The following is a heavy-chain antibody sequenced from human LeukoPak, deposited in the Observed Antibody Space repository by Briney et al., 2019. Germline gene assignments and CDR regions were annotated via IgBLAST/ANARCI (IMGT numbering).Heavy chain of an antibody. Sequence: GGSLRLSCAPSGFTLSTYGMYWVRQAPGKGLEWVSVIYSGGSTYYADSVKGRFTISRDNSKNTLYLQMNSLRAEDTAVYYCARDETGNDAFDIWGQGTMVTVSS. CDR1: GFTLSTYG. J-gene: IGHJ3*02. D-gene: IGHD5/OR15-5a*01. CDR2: IYSGGST. V-gene: IGHV3-53*01. CDR3: ARDETGNDAFDI.